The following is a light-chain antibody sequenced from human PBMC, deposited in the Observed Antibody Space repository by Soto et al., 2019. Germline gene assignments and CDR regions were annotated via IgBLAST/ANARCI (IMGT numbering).Light chain of an antibody. J-gene: IGKJ3*01. V-gene: IGKV1-5*03. CDR1: QSIASW. CDR3: QQYDSYPLT. Sequence: DIQMTQSPSTLSASVGDRVTITCRASQSIASWLAWYQQKPGKAPKFLIYRASNLESGVPSRFSGSGSGTEFTLTISSLQPDDFATYYCQQYDSYPLTFCPGTKVDIK. CDR2: RAS.